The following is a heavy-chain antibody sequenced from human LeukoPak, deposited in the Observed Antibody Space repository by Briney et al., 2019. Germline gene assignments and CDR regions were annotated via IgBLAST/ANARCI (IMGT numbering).Heavy chain of an antibody. J-gene: IGHJ4*02. D-gene: IGHD3-10*01. CDR2: IDRSDSYT. CDR3: ARQDYYGSGSYYDY. Sequence: GGSLKISLKGSGYRFTSYWINWVRPMPGKGLEGMGRIDRSDSYTNYSPSFQGHVTISADKSISTAYLQWSSLKASDTAMYYCARQDYYGSGSYYDYWGQGTLVTVSS. CDR1: GYRFTSYW. V-gene: IGHV5-10-1*01.